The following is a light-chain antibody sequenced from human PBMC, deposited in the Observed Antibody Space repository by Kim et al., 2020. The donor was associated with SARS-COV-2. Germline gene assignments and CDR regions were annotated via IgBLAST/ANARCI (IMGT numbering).Light chain of an antibody. J-gene: IGLJ2*01. CDR1: RLGDKY. V-gene: IGLV3-1*01. Sequence: VSPGQTASITCSGDRLGDKYASWYQQKPGQSPVLVIYQDTKRPSGIPERFSGSKSGNTATLTISGTQAMDEADYYCQAWDSSTVVFGGGTQLTVL. CDR3: QAWDSSTVV. CDR2: QDT.